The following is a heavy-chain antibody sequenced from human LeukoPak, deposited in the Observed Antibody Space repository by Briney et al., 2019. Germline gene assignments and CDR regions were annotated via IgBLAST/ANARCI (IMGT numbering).Heavy chain of an antibody. J-gene: IGHJ4*02. D-gene: IGHD2-2*02. Sequence: ASVKVSCKASGYTFTSYGISWVRQAPGQGLEWMGWISAYNGNTNYAQKFQGRVTMTRDTSISTAYMELSRLRSDDTAVYYCACGPLLYAPFDYWGQGTLVTVSS. CDR1: GYTFTSYG. V-gene: IGHV1-18*01. CDR3: ACGPLLYAPFDY. CDR2: ISAYNGNT.